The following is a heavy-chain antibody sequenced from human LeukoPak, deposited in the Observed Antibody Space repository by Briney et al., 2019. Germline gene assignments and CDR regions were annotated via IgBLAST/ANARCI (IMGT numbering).Heavy chain of an antibody. Sequence: GGSLRLSCGASGFTFRNYATTWVRQAPGEGLEWVSSIEGDGSGTYYTDSARGRFIVSRDNSKNTLFLQMNRLRAEDAAVYYCAKDSVSQNGIFDPFDIWGQGTLVTVSS. V-gene: IGHV3-23*03. CDR3: AKDSVSQNGIFDPFDI. D-gene: IGHD2-15*01. J-gene: IGHJ3*02. CDR2: IEGDGSGT. CDR1: GFTFRNYA.